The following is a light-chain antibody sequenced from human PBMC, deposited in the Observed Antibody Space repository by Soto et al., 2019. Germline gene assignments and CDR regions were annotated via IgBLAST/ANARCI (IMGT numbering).Light chain of an antibody. J-gene: IGKJ1*01. Sequence: IVMTQSPATLSVSPGERATLSCRASQNIYSNVAWYQQRPGQAPRLLIYRASTRATGIPARFSGSGSGTEFTLTISSLQSEDFTVYSCLQYHNLWAFGQGTKGDIK. CDR3: LQYHNLWA. V-gene: IGKV3-15*01. CDR2: RAS. CDR1: QNIYSN.